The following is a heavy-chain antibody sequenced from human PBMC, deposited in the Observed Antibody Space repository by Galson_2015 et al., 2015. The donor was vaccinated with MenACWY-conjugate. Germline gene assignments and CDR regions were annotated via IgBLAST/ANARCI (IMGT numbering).Heavy chain of an antibody. CDR3: AQWAWNRWFDP. Sequence: SLRLSCAASGITVSSYGMHWVRQAPGKGLEWVSCISTTGGTTYYADSVKGRFTISRDNSKSTLYLQMNSLRAGDTAVYYCAQWAWNRWFDPWGQGTLVIVSS. V-gene: IGHV3-23*01. CDR1: GITVSSYG. D-gene: IGHD1-1*01. CDR2: ISTTGGTT. J-gene: IGHJ5*02.